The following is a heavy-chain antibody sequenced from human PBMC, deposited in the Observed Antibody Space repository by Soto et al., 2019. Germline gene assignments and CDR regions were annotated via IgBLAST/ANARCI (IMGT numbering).Heavy chain of an antibody. J-gene: IGHJ4*02. CDR3: AREDIVVVPAAIPFDY. V-gene: IGHV1-46*01. Sequence: GASVKVSCKASGYTFTSYYMHWARQAPGQGLEWMGIINPSGGSTSHAQKFQGRVTMTRDTSTSTVYMELSSLRSEDTAVYYCAREDIVVVPAAIPFDYWGQGTLVTVSS. D-gene: IGHD2-2*02. CDR1: GYTFTSYY. CDR2: INPSGGST.